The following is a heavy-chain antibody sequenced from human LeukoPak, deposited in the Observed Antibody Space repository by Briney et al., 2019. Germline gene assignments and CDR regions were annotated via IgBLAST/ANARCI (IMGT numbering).Heavy chain of an antibody. D-gene: IGHD6-19*01. CDR1: GYNFSTYW. V-gene: IGHV5-51*01. CDR2: IYPSDSDT. Sequence: GESLKISCKGSGYNFSTYWIGWVRQMPGKGLEWMGIIYPSDSDTGYSPSFQGQVTISADKSISTAYLQWSSLKASDTAMYYCARRLYDSGWYLDYWGQGTLVTVSS. J-gene: IGHJ4*02. CDR3: ARRLYDSGWYLDY.